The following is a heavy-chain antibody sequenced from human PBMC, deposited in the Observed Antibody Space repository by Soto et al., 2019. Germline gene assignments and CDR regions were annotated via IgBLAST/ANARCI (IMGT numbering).Heavy chain of an antibody. CDR1: GGTFSSYT. J-gene: IGHJ4*02. Sequence: GASVKVSCKASGGTFSSYTISWVRQAPGQGLEWMGRIIPILGIANYAQKFQGRVTITADKSTSTAYMELSSLRSEDTAVYYCARGLHLGELSLRIRGVDYWGQGTLVTVSS. CDR3: ARGLHLGELSLRIRGVDY. D-gene: IGHD3-16*02. V-gene: IGHV1-69*02. CDR2: IIPILGIA.